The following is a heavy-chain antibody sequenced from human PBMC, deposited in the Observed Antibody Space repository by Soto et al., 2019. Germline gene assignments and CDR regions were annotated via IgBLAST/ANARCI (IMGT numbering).Heavy chain of an antibody. CDR2: IYYSGTT. V-gene: IGHV4-39*02. Sequence: PSETLSLTCTVSGYSITSNSYYWAWIRRPPGKGLEWIGSIYYSGTTYYNPSLKSRVTISVDRSKNQFSLKLSSVTAADTAVYYCARDKITGLFDYWGQGTLVT. CDR3: ARDKITGLFDY. J-gene: IGHJ4*02. D-gene: IGHD2-8*02. CDR1: GYSITSNSYY.